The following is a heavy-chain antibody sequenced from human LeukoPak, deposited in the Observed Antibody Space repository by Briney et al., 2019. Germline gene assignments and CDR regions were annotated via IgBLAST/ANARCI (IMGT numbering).Heavy chain of an antibody. CDR1: GFIFSSYG. J-gene: IGHJ4*02. D-gene: IGHD6-6*01. CDR3: AKDPRGRAAPHFDY. Sequence: PGGSLRLSCAASGFIFSSYGMHWVRQAPGKELEWVAFIRLDGSNKYYADSVKGRFTISRDNSKNTLYLQMNSLRAEDTAVYYCAKDPRGRAAPHFDYWGQGTLVTVSS. V-gene: IGHV3-30*02. CDR2: IRLDGSNK.